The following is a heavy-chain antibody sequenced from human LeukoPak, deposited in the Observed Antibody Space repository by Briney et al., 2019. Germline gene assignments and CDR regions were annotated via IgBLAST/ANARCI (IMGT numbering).Heavy chain of an antibody. Sequence: SVKVSCKASGGTFSSYAISWVRQAPGQGLEWMGRIIPILGIANYAQKFQGRVTITADKSTSTAYMELSSLRSEDTAVYYCARDLWGNWNDPWCQGTRVTVSS. D-gene: IGHD7-27*01. V-gene: IGHV1-69*04. CDR1: GGTFSSYA. CDR3: ARDLWGNWNDP. J-gene: IGHJ5*02. CDR2: IIPILGIA.